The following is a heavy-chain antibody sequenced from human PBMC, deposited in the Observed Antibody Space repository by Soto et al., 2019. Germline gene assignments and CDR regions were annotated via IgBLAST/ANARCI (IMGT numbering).Heavy chain of an antibody. V-gene: IGHV4-31*03. CDR1: GGSISSGGYY. CDR3: ARCSPTITMVRGVIITASDYYYGMDV. CDR2: IYYSGST. D-gene: IGHD3-10*01. Sequence: SETLSLTCTVSGGSISSGGYYWSWIRQHPGKGLEWIGYIYYSGSTYYNPSLKSRVTISVDTSKNQFSLKLSSVTAADTAVYYCARCSPTITMVRGVIITASDYYYGMDVWGQGTTVTVSS. J-gene: IGHJ6*02.